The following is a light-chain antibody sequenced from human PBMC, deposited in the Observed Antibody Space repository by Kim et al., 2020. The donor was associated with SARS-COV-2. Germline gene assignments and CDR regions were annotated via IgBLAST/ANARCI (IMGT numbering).Light chain of an antibody. Sequence: DIQLTQSPSSLSASVGDKVTITCRARQIISIYLNLYQHKSGKAPKHLIYAASRLQSGVPSRFSRRGSGTDFTLTISSLQLEDFTSYYCQQSDSMPYTFGQGTKLEL. CDR1: QIISIY. CDR3: QQSDSMPYT. J-gene: IGKJ2*01. CDR2: AAS. V-gene: IGKV1-39*01.